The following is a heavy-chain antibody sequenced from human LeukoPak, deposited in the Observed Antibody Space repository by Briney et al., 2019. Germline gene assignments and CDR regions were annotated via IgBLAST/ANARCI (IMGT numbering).Heavy chain of an antibody. V-gene: IGHV1-3*01. Sequence: ASVKVSCKTSGYTFTTYAIHWVRQAPGQRPEWMGWINAGNGNTKYSQKFQGRVTITRDTSASTAYMELSSLRSEDTAVYYCATGAQYGLRGVPYFYYMHVWGTGTTVTVSS. D-gene: IGHD3-10*01. CDR2: INAGNGNT. CDR1: GYTFTTYA. J-gene: IGHJ6*03. CDR3: ATGAQYGLRGVPYFYYMHV.